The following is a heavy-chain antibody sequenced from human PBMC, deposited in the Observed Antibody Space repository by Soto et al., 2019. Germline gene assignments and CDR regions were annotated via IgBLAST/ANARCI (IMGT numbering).Heavy chain of an antibody. CDR3: ARGADYIWGSYRPHDAFDI. CDR2: IYYSGST. CDR1: GGSISSYY. D-gene: IGHD3-16*02. Sequence: SETLSLTCTVSGGSISSYYWSWIRQPPGKGLEWIGYIYYSGSTNYNPSLKSRVTISVDTSKNQFSLKLSSLTAADTAVYYCARGADYIWGSYRPHDAFDIWGQGTMVTVSS. J-gene: IGHJ3*02. V-gene: IGHV4-59*01.